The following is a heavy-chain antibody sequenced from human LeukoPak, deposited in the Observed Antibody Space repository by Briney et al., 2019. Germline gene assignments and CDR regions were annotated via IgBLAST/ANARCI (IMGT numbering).Heavy chain of an antibody. Sequence: GGSLRLSCAASGFTVSSNYMSWVRQAPGKGLEWVSTLSGSGDSTYYADSVKGRFTISRDNSKNTLYLQMNSLRAEDTAVYHCARPDYGGDFYYFDYWGQGTLVTVSS. D-gene: IGHD4-23*01. V-gene: IGHV3-23*01. CDR3: ARPDYGGDFYYFDY. CDR2: LSGSGDST. J-gene: IGHJ4*02. CDR1: GFTVSSNY.